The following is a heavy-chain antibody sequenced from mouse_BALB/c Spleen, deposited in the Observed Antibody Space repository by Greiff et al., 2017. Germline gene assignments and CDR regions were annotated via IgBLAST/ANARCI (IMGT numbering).Heavy chain of an antibody. J-gene: IGHJ4*01. V-gene: IGHV2-2*02. Sequence: VQRVESGPGLVQPSQSLSITCTVSGFSLTSYGVHWVRRSPGKGLEWLGVIWSGGSTDYNAAFISRLSISKDNSKSQVFFKMNSLQANDTAIYYCATPNYYSSSPYYAMDYWGQGTSVTVSS. D-gene: IGHD1-1*01. CDR2: IWSGGST. CDR3: ATPNYYSSSPYYAMDY. CDR1: GFSLTSYG.